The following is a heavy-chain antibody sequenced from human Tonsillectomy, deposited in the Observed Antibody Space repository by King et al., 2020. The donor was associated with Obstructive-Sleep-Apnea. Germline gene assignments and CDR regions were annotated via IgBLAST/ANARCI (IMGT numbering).Heavy chain of an antibody. CDR2: ISGSGGST. Sequence: EVQLVESGGGLVQPGGSLRLSCAASGFTFSTYAMSWVRQAPGKGLEWVSAISGSGGSTYYADSVKGRFTISRDNSKNTLYLQMNSLRAEDTALYYCAKEWENCSSTTCYHYGLDVWGQGTTVTVSS. D-gene: IGHD2-2*01. CDR3: AKEWENCSSTTCYHYGLDV. J-gene: IGHJ6*02. CDR1: GFTFSTYA. V-gene: IGHV3-23*04.